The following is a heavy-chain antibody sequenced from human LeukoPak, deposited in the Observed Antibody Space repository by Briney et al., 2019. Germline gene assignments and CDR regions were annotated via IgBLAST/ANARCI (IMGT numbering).Heavy chain of an antibody. J-gene: IGHJ4*02. Sequence: GGSLRLSCAASGYTFSGYWMNWVRQAPGKGLEWVANIKQDGSEKYYVESAKGRFAISRDNAKNSLYLQLNSLRVEDTAVYYCAGGTGWLIDYWGQGTLVTVAS. CDR3: AGGTGWLIDY. CDR1: GYTFSGYW. CDR2: IKQDGSEK. D-gene: IGHD6-19*01. V-gene: IGHV3-7*04.